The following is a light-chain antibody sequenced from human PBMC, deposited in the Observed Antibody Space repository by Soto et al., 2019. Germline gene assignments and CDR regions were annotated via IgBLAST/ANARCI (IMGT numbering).Light chain of an antibody. CDR2: GAS. Sequence: AIRMTMSPASLSASFGDRVTISCRASQGIGNALGWYQQKPGKPPKVLIYGASNLQSGVPPRFSGRRSGTEFTLTIASVQPEDFATYYCQQYSSYSPLTFGGGTKVDIK. J-gene: IGKJ4*01. V-gene: IGKV1-6*02. CDR1: QGIGNA. CDR3: QQYSSYSPLT.